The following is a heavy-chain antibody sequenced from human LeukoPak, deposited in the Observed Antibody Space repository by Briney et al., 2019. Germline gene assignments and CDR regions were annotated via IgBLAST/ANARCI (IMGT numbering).Heavy chain of an antibody. Sequence: SETLSLTCTVSGGSISSGDYYWSWIRQPPGKGLEWIGYIYYSGSTYYNPSLKSRVTISVDTSKNQFSLKLSSVTAADTAVYYCARGKTYYDILTGYYRLFGYWGQGTLVTVSS. J-gene: IGHJ4*02. CDR2: IYYSGST. D-gene: IGHD3-9*01. V-gene: IGHV4-30-4*01. CDR3: ARGKTYYDILTGYYRLFGY. CDR1: GGSISSGDYY.